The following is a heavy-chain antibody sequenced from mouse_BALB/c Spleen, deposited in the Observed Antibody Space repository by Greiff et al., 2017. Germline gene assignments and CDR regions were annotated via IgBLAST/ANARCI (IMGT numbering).Heavy chain of an antibody. Sequence: EVMLVESGGGLVKPGGSLKLSCAASGFTFSSYAMSWVRQTPEKRLEWVASISSGGSTYYPDSVKGRFTISRDNARNILYLQMSSLRSEDTAMYYCARAYPPSYTMDYWGQGTSVTVSS. CDR1: GFTFSSYA. V-gene: IGHV5-6-5*01. CDR2: ISSGGST. D-gene: IGHD6-5*01. CDR3: ARAYPPSYTMDY. J-gene: IGHJ4*01.